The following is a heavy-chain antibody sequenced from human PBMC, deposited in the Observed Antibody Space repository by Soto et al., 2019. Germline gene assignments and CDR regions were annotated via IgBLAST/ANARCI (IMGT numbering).Heavy chain of an antibody. CDR2: MNPGSGDT. J-gene: IGHJ5*02. D-gene: IGHD5-18*01. V-gene: IGHV1-8*01. CDR3: ARMESFGSLNWFDP. Sequence: QVQLVQSGAEVKKPGASVKVSCKASGYTFTNNDVTWVRQATGQGLEWMGWMNPGSGDTGYAQKFQGRVTMTRDISIATAYMELTGLTSEDTAIYDCARMESFGSLNWFDPWGQGTLVTVSS. CDR1: GYTFTNND.